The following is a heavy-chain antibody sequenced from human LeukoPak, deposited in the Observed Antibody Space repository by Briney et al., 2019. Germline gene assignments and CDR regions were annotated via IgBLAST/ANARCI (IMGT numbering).Heavy chain of an antibody. Sequence: GASVKVSCKASGYAFTTFGINWVRQAPGQGLEWMGWISTYNGNTHYAQKLQGRVSMTTDTSTNTAYMELRSLRSDDTAVYFCAKGFGRDDFDIWGQGTMVTISS. CDR3: AKGFGRDDFDI. CDR1: GYAFTTFG. J-gene: IGHJ3*02. V-gene: IGHV1-18*01. CDR2: ISTYNGNT. D-gene: IGHD3-16*01.